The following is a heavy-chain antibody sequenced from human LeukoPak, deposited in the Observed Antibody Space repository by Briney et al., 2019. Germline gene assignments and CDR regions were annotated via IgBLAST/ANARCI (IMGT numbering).Heavy chain of an antibody. J-gene: IGHJ3*02. CDR2: ITPGGDST. CDR3: ARFRTGRAFDI. Sequence: VNVSCMACGYIFTSYYMHWVRQAPSREREWMGIITPGGDSTSYAQKFQGRVTMTRDTSTSTVYMELSSLRSEDTAVYYCARFRTGRAFDIWGQGTMVTVSS. CDR1: GYIFTSYY. V-gene: IGHV1-46*01. D-gene: IGHD3/OR15-3a*01.